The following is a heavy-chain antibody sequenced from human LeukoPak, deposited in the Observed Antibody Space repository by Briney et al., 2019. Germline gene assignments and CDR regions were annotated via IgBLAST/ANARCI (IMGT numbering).Heavy chain of an antibody. Sequence: PGGSLRLSCAVSGFTFSSHWMSWVRQAPGKGLEWVANIKQDGSEKYYVDSVKGRFTISRDNAKKSLFLQMNSLRAEDTAVYYCARDGEMPTIYFDYWGQGTLVTVS. D-gene: IGHD5-24*01. V-gene: IGHV3-7*01. CDR2: IKQDGSEK. J-gene: IGHJ4*02. CDR3: ARDGEMPTIYFDY. CDR1: GFTFSSHW.